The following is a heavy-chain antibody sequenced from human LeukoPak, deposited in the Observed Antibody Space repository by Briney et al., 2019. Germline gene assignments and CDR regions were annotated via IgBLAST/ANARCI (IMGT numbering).Heavy chain of an antibody. D-gene: IGHD3-22*01. J-gene: IGHJ4*02. Sequence: GGSLRLSCAASGFTFSSYAMSWVRQAPGKGLEWVSAISGSGGSTYYADSVKGRFIISRDNSKNTLYLQMNSLRAEDTAVYYCATGAFYYDSSGTQYPDYWGQGTLVTVSS. V-gene: IGHV3-23*01. CDR3: ATGAFYYDSSGTQYPDY. CDR2: ISGSGGST. CDR1: GFTFSSYA.